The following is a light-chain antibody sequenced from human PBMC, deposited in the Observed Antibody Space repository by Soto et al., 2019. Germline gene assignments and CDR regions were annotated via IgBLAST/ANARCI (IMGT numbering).Light chain of an antibody. CDR2: GAS. V-gene: IGKV3-20*01. CDR3: QQYGSSPWT. CDR1: LSVANSF. Sequence: EIVLTQSPGTLSLSPGERATLSCRASLSVANSFLAWYQQKPGQAPRLLIYGASSRATGIPARFSGSGSGTDFTLTIIRLEPEDFAVYYCQQYGSSPWTFGQGTKVEIK. J-gene: IGKJ1*01.